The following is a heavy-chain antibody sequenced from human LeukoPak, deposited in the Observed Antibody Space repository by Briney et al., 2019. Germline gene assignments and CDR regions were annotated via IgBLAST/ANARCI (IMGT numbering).Heavy chain of an antibody. D-gene: IGHD6-13*01. CDR1: GFTFSSYA. CDR2: ISGSGGST. V-gene: IGHV3-23*01. CDR3: AKSGGSSWLYYYYYYMDV. Sequence: GGSLRLSCAASGFTFSSYAMSWVRQAPGKGLEWVSAISGSGGSTYYADSVKGRFTISRDNSKNTLYLQMNSLRAEDTAVYYCAKSGGSSWLYYYYYYMDVWGKGTTVTISS. J-gene: IGHJ6*03.